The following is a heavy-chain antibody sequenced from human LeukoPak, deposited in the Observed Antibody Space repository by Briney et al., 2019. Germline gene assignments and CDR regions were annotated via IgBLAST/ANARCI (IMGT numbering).Heavy chain of an antibody. CDR1: VVSISRYY. D-gene: IGHD3-22*01. CDR3: ARHWSSYDSSGSYSFYD. J-gene: IGHJ4*02. Sequence: PEPLSLTCTVSVVSISRYYWSWSRQPPGKGLEWIAYIFYSRSTNYNPSLKSRVTISVDTSKNQFSLKLSYVTAADTAVYYCARHWSSYDSSGSYSFYDWGTVTLVTFSS. CDR2: IFYSRST. V-gene: IGHV4-59*08.